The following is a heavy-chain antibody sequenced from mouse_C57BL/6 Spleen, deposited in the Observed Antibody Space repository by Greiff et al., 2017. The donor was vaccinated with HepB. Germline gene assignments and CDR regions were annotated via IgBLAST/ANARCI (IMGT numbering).Heavy chain of an antibody. V-gene: IGHV5-9-1*02. J-gene: IGHJ3*01. D-gene: IGHD2-4*01. CDR1: GFTFSSYA. CDR3: TRGDYDGFAY. CDR2: ISSGGDYI. Sequence: EVKLEESGEGLVKPGGSLKLSCAASGFTFSSYAMSWVRQTPEKRLEWVAYISSGGDYIYYADTVKGRFTISRDNARNTLYLQMSSLKSEDTAMYYCTRGDYDGFAYWGQGTLVTVSA.